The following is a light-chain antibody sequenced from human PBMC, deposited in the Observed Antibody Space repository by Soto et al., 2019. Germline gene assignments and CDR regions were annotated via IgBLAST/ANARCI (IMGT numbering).Light chain of an antibody. Sequence: DIQMTQSASTLSASVGDRVTITCRASQSISSWLAWYQQKPGKAPKLLIYDASSLESGVPSRFSGSGSGTEFTLTISSLHPDDFATYYCQQYNSYSLTLGQGTKVDIK. J-gene: IGKJ1*01. CDR1: QSISSW. CDR2: DAS. V-gene: IGKV1-5*01. CDR3: QQYNSYSLT.